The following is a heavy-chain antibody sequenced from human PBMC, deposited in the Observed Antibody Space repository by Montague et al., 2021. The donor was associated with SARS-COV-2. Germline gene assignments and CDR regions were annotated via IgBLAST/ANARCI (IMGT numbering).Heavy chain of an antibody. CDR3: ARGGDSDFWSGYVNYGMDV. D-gene: IGHD3-3*01. CDR1: GFTVSSNY. V-gene: IGHV3-66*01. Sequence: SLRLSCAASGFTVSSNYMSWVRQAPGKGLEWVSVIYSGGSTYYADSVKGRFTISRDNSKNTLYLHMNSLRAEDTAVYYCARGGDSDFWSGYVNYGMDVWGQGTTVTVSS. CDR2: IYSGGST. J-gene: IGHJ6*02.